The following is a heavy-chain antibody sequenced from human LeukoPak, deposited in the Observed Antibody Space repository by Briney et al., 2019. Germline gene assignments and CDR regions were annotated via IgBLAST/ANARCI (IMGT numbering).Heavy chain of an antibody. J-gene: IGHJ5*02. V-gene: IGHV4-34*01. CDR2: INHSGST. Sequence: SETLSLTCAVYGGSFSGYYWSWIRQPPGKGLEWIGEINHSGSTNYNPSLKSRVTISVDTSKNQFSLKLSSVTAADTAVYYCARGGRLATWSFNWFDPWGQGTLVTVSS. CDR1: GGSFSGYY. D-gene: IGHD2-21*01. CDR3: ARGGRLATWSFNWFDP.